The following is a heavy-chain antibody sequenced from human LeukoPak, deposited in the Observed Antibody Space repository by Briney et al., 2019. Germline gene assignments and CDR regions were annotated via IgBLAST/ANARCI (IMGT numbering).Heavy chain of an antibody. CDR3: ARDGDYYDSSGYYYPAD. D-gene: IGHD3-22*01. J-gene: IGHJ4*02. CDR2: INPSGGST. CDR1: GYTFTRYY. V-gene: IGHV1-46*01. Sequence: ASVKVSCKASGYTFTRYYMHWVRQAPGQGLEWMGIINPSGGSTSYAQKSQGRVTMTRDTSTSTVYMELSSLRSEDTAVYYCARDGDYYDSSGYYYPADWGQGTLVTVSS.